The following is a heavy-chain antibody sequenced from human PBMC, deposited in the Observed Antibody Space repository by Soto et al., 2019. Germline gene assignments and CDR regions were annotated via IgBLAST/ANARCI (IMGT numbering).Heavy chain of an antibody. CDR3: ARDRSYYDSSGSYSPPY. CDR1: GFTFSSYA. V-gene: IGHV3-23*01. CDR2: ISGSAATT. J-gene: IGHJ4*02. Sequence: VQLLESGGGLVQPGGSLRLSCAASGFTFSSYAMNWVRQAPGKGLEWVSAISGSAATTHFADSVKGRFTISRDNSKNTLYLQMNSLRAEVTAVYYCARDRSYYDSSGSYSPPYWGQGTLVTVSS. D-gene: IGHD3-22*01.